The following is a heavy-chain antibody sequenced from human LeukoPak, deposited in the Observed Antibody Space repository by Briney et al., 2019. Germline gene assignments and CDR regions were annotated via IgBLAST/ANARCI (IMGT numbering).Heavy chain of an antibody. J-gene: IGHJ4*02. CDR3: ARGAGSTWYFFDY. D-gene: IGHD6-13*01. Sequence: PGGSLRLSCAASRFTFSDYYMSWIRQAPGKGLEWVSYISSSGSTIYYTDSVKGRFTISRDNAKNSLYLQMNSLRAEDTAVYYCARGAGSTWYFFDYWGQGTLVTVSS. CDR1: RFTFSDYY. V-gene: IGHV3-11*01. CDR2: ISSSGSTI.